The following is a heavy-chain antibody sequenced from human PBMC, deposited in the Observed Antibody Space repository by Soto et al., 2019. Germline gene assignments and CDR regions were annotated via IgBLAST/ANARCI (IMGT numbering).Heavy chain of an antibody. CDR1: GFTFSNYA. D-gene: IGHD3-3*01. Sequence: GGSLRLSCAASGFTFSNYAMSWVRQAQGKGLEWVSAISGSGGSTYYADSVKGRFTISRDNSKNTLYLQMNSLSAEDTAVYYCAKGFWSGQYYYGMDVWGQGTTVTVSS. CDR2: ISGSGGST. CDR3: AKGFWSGQYYYGMDV. V-gene: IGHV3-23*01. J-gene: IGHJ6*02.